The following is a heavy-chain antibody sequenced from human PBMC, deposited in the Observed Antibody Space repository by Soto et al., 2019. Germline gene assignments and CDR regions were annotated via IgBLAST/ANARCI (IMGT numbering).Heavy chain of an antibody. J-gene: IGHJ6*02. V-gene: IGHV2-70*11. CDR3: ARIRGGYDIYYYGMDV. CDR1: GFSLSTSGIC. CDR2: IDWDDDK. Sequence: SAPTLVNPTQTLTLTCTFSGFSLSTSGICVSWIRQPPGKALEWLARIDWDDDKYYSTSLKTRLTISKDTSKNQVVLTMTNMDPVDTATYYCARIRGGYDIYYYGMDVWGQGTTVTVSS. D-gene: IGHD5-12*01.